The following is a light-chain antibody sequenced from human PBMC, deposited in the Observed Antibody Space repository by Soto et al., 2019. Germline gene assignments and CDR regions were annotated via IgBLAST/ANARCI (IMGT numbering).Light chain of an antibody. V-gene: IGLV2-23*01. CDR3: CSYAGSSTPGVV. CDR2: EGS. J-gene: IGLJ2*01. CDR1: SSDVGSYNL. Sequence: QSVLTQPASVSGSPGQSITISCTGTSSDVGSYNLVSWYQQHPGKAPKLMIYEGSKRPSGVSNRFSGSKSGNTASLTISGLQAEDEADYYCCSYAGSSTPGVVFGGGTKVTVL.